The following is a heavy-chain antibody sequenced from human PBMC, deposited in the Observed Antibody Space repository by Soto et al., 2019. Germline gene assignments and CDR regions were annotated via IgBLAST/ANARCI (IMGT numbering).Heavy chain of an antibody. D-gene: IGHD1-1*01. V-gene: IGHV3-7*01. CDR1: GFAFRTYW. J-gene: IGHJ4*02. CDR3: ARDFAATGSHDY. Sequence: GSLRLSCAVSGFAFRTYWMTWVRQAPGKGLEWVGNIKPDGSEKYYGDSVKGRFTISRDNAENSMSLQMNSLSAEDMAVYFCARDFAATGSHDYWGQGT. CDR2: IKPDGSEK.